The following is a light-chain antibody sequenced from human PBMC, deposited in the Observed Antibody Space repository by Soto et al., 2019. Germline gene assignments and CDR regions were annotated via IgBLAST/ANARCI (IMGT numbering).Light chain of an antibody. CDR2: AAS. V-gene: IGKV1-27*01. CDR1: QGIGNF. Sequence: DIEMTQSPSSLSASLGDTVTITCRASQGIGNFLAWYQQKPGDVPKLLIYAASTVQSGGPSRFSGSGSRTDFTLTISSLQPEDVATYFCHRYNSVPLTFGGGTRVEIK. J-gene: IGKJ4*01. CDR3: HRYNSVPLT.